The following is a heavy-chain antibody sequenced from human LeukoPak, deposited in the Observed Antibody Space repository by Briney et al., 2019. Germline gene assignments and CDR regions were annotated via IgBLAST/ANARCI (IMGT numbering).Heavy chain of an antibody. CDR3: AIKTGGDIVATTKDWFDP. J-gene: IGHJ5*02. CDR1: GGSFSGYY. V-gene: IGHV4-34*01. CDR2: INHSGST. Sequence: PSETLSLTCAVYGGSFSGYYWSWIRQPPGKGLEWIGEINHSGSTNYNPSLKSRVTISVDTSKNQFSLKLSSVTAADTAVYYCAIKTGGDIVATTKDWFDPWGQGTLVTVSS. D-gene: IGHD5-12*01.